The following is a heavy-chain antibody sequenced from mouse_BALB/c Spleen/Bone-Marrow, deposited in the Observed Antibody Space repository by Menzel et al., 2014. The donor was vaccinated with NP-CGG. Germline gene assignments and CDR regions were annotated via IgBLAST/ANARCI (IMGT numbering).Heavy chain of an antibody. CDR3: ARPYDFGAWFAY. CDR2: ISSGGSYT. CDR1: GFTFSSYG. D-gene: IGHD2-4*01. V-gene: IGHV5-6*01. J-gene: IGHJ3*01. Sequence: EVHLVESGGDLVKPGGSLKLSCAASGFTFSSYGMSWVRQTPDKRLEWVATISSGGSYTYYPDSVKGRFTISRDNAKKTLYLQMSSLKSEDTAMYYCARPYDFGAWFAYWGQGTLVTVSA.